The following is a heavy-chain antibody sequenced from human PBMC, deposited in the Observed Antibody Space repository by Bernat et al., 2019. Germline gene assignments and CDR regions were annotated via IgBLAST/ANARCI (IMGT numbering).Heavy chain of an antibody. CDR3: ARAWFGNSGYFYFGMDV. CDR1: GGSISTGGYY. D-gene: IGHD3-10*01. V-gene: IGHV4-31*03. Sequence: QVQLQESGPGLVKPSQTLSLTCTVSGGSISTGGYYWSWIRRHPGKGMEWIGYIYYSGSTYYNPALKSRVTISVDMSKNQFSLKLSSVSGADTAVYYCARAWFGNSGYFYFGMDVWGQGTLVTVSS. CDR2: IYYSGST. J-gene: IGHJ6*02.